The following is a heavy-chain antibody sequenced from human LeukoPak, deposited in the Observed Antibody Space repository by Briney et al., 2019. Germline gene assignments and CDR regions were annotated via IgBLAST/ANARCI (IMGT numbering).Heavy chain of an antibody. CDR3: AREGGTGYYDILTGYSWFDP. D-gene: IGHD3-9*01. Sequence: GASVKVSCKASGYTFTSYGISWVRQAPGQGLECMGWIIAYNGNTNYAQKLQGRVTMTTDTSTSTAYMELRSLRSDDTAVYYCAREGGTGYYDILTGYSWFDPWGQGTLVTVSS. J-gene: IGHJ5*02. V-gene: IGHV1-18*01. CDR2: IIAYNGNT. CDR1: GYTFTSYG.